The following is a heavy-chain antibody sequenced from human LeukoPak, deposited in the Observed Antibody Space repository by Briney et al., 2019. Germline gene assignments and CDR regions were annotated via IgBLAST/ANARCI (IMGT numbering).Heavy chain of an antibody. J-gene: IGHJ4*02. D-gene: IGHD1-1*01. V-gene: IGHV3-9*01. CDR3: AKITSPNDY. CDR2: ISWNSGSI. Sequence: GRSLRLSCAASGFTFDDYAMHWVRQAPGKGLEWVSGISWNSGSIGYADSVKGRFTISRDNAKNSLYLQMNSLRAEDTALYYCAKITSPNDYWGQGTLVTVSS. CDR1: GFTFDDYA.